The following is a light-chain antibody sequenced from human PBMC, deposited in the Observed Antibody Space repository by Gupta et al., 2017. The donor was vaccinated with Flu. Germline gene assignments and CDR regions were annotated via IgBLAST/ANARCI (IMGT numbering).Light chain of an antibody. CDR2: KDT. V-gene: IGLV3-25*03. Sequence: SYELTQPPSVSVSPGQTATITCSGNTLSTQYTYWYQQKSGQAPVLVIFKDTERPSGIPERFSGSNSGTTVTLTSSGVQAEDEAAYYCHSADNSGTYVVFGGGTKLTV. J-gene: IGLJ2*01. CDR3: HSADNSGTYVV. CDR1: TLSTQY.